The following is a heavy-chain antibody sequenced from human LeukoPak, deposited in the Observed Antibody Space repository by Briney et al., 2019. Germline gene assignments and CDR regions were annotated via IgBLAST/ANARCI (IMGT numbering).Heavy chain of an antibody. CDR2: ICTSGST. CDR1: SVSFSSYY. CDR3: ARSESRSWYYFDY. Sequence: SSGTLCLTCTVSSVSFSSYYWNWIRQPAGKGLEWIGGICTSGSTNYNPSRKSRVNISVDTSKNQFSMKLSSVTAADTAVYYCARSESRSWYYFDYWGQGTLLTVSS. V-gene: IGHV4-4*07. D-gene: IGHD6-13*01. J-gene: IGHJ4*02.